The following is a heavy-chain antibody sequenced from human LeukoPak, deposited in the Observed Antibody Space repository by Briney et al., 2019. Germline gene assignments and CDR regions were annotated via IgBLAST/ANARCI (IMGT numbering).Heavy chain of an antibody. V-gene: IGHV3-53*01. CDR3: ATADSSGQNYYYYGMDV. CDR1: GFTVSTNY. D-gene: IGHD3-22*01. J-gene: IGHJ6*02. Sequence: GGSLRLSCAASGFTVSTNYMTWVRQAPGKGLDWVSLIYSSGRTDYADSVKGRFTISRDNSKNTLYLQVNSLRAEDTAVYYCATADSSGQNYYYYGMDVWGQGTTVTVSS. CDR2: IYSSGRT.